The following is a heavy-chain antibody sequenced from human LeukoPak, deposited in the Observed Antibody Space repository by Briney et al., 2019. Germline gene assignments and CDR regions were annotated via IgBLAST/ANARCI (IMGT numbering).Heavy chain of an antibody. CDR2: MNPNSGNT. Sequence: ASVKVSCKASGYTFTSYDINWVRQATGQGLEWMGWMNPNSGNTGYAQKFQGRVTITRNTSISSAYMELSSLRSEDTAVYYCARGRGRVWAASKYCSGTSCYRSSYNWFDPWGQGTLVTVSS. J-gene: IGHJ5*02. V-gene: IGHV1-8*03. D-gene: IGHD2-2*01. CDR3: ARGRGRVWAASKYCSGTSCYRSSYNWFDP. CDR1: GYTFTSYD.